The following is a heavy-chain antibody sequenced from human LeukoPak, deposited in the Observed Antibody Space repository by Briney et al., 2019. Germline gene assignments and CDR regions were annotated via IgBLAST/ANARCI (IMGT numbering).Heavy chain of an antibody. Sequence: ASVKVSCKASGYTFTSYATHWVRQAPGQRLEWMGWINAGNGNTKYSQKFQARVTITRDTSASTAHMELSSLRSEDTAVYYCARDPIGSRWPYYFDYWGQGTLVTVSS. V-gene: IGHV1-3*01. D-gene: IGHD6-13*01. J-gene: IGHJ4*02. CDR1: GYTFTSYA. CDR2: INAGNGNT. CDR3: ARDPIGSRWPYYFDY.